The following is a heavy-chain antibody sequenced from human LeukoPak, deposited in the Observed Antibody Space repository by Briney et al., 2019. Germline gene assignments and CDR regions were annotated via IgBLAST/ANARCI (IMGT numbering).Heavy chain of an antibody. D-gene: IGHD6-13*01. V-gene: IGHV4-59*01. CDR2: IYYSGST. J-gene: IGHJ5*02. CDR3: ARVGIAAAGIDP. Sequence: SETLSLTCTVSSDSISSYYWSWIRQPPGKGLEWIGYIYYSGSTNYNPSLKSRVTISVDTSKNQFSLKLSSVTAADTAVYYCARVGIAAAGIDPWGQGTLVTVSS. CDR1: SDSISSYY.